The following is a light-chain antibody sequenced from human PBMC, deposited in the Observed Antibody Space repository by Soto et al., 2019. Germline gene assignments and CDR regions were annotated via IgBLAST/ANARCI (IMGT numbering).Light chain of an antibody. CDR2: VNSDGSH. Sequence: QAVVTQSPSASASLGASVKLTCTLSSGHSNYAIAWHQQQPEKGPRYLMKVNSDGSHRKGDGLPDRFSGSSSGAQRYLTISSLQSEDEADYYCQTWGTGIRVFGTGTKVTVL. CDR1: SGHSNYA. J-gene: IGLJ1*01. CDR3: QTWGTGIRV. V-gene: IGLV4-69*01.